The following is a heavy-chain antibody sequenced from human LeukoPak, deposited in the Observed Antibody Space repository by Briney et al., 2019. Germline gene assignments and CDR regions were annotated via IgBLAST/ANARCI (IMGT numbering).Heavy chain of an antibody. V-gene: IGHV1-18*01. CDR1: GYTFTSYC. CDR2: ISAYNGNT. J-gene: IGHJ4*02. Sequence: AAVKVSCKASGYTFTSYCISGVRQAPRQGREGMVWISAYNGNTNYAHKLQGRVTMTTDTSTRTAYMELRSLRSDDTAAHYCARGGDQDGYNAVFDYWGQGKLVTVSP. CDR3: ARGGDQDGYNAVFDY. D-gene: IGHD5-24*01.